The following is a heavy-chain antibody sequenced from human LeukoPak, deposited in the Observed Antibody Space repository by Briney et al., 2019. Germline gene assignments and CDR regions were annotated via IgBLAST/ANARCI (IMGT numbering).Heavy chain of an antibody. Sequence: PGGSLRLSCAASGFTVSSSYMIWVRQAPGKGLEWVSVIYSGGYTYYADSVKGRFTISRDHSKNTLYLQMDSLRAEDTAVYYCTRDRTTWRGGSFDYWGQGTLVTVSS. D-gene: IGHD4-17*01. CDR1: GFTVSSSY. CDR3: TRDRTTWRGGSFDY. CDR2: IYSGGYT. J-gene: IGHJ4*02. V-gene: IGHV3-53*01.